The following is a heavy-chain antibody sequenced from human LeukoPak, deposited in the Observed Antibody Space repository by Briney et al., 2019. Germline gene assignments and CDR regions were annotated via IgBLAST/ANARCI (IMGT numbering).Heavy chain of an antibody. CDR2: IYYSGST. Sequence: PSETLSLTCTVSGGSISSSSYYWGWIRQPPGKGLEWIGSIYYSGSTYYNPSLKSRVTISVDTSKNQFSLKLSSVTAADTAVYYCARHGNRITMVRGVIITVGFDYWGQGTLVTVSS. CDR1: GGSISSSSYY. J-gene: IGHJ4*02. V-gene: IGHV4-39*01. CDR3: ARHGNRITMVRGVIITVGFDY. D-gene: IGHD3-10*01.